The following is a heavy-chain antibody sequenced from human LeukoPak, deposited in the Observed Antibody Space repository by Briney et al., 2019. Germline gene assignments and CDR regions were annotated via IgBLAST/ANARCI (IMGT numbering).Heavy chain of an antibody. CDR2: IYSGGST. CDR3: ASGTTRYNFDY. Sequence: GGSLRLSCAASGFPVSSNYMSWVRQAPGKGLEWVSVIYSGGSTYNADSVKGRFTISRDNSKNTLYLQMNSLRAEDTAVYYCASGTTRYNFDYWGQGTLVTVSS. CDR1: GFPVSSNY. J-gene: IGHJ4*02. V-gene: IGHV3-53*01. D-gene: IGHD4-11*01.